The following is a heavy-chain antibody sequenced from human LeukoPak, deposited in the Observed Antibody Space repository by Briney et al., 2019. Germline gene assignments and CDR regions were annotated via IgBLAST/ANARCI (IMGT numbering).Heavy chain of an antibody. CDR3: AREYSSGRAWYDP. Sequence: PSETLSLTCTVSGGSISTYYWTWIRQPPGKGLEWFGYVYYTGSTNYNASLKSRVTISVDTSKNQFSLKLSSVTAADTAVYYCAREYSSGRAWYDPWGQGTLVTVSS. J-gene: IGHJ5*02. D-gene: IGHD3-22*01. V-gene: IGHV4-59*01. CDR2: VYYTGST. CDR1: GGSISTYY.